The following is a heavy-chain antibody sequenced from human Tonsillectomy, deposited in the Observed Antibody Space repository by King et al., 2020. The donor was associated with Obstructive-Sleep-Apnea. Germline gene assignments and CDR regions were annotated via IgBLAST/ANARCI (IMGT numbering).Heavy chain of an antibody. J-gene: IGHJ4*02. V-gene: IGHV3-72*01. CDR1: GFTFSEHY. CDR3: AKDLGSPTVGTQ. CDR2: IKNKDCKHAT. D-gene: IGHD4-23*01. Sequence: VQLVESGGGSVQTGGSLRLSCEASGFTFSEHYMEWVRQAPGKGPEWVGRIKNKDCKHATEYAASVKGRFTISRDDSQNSLYLQMNSLRSEDTAVYYCAKDLGSPTVGTQWGQGTPVTV.